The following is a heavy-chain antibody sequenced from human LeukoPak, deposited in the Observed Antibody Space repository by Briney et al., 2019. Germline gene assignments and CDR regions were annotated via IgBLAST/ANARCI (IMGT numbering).Heavy chain of an antibody. Sequence: GGSLRLSCAASGFTFSGSAMHWVRQASGKGLEWVGRIRSKANSYATAYAASVKGRFTISRDDSKNTAYLQMSSLKTEDTAVYYCARDLSLRLDRDGDLWFDPWGQGTLVTVSS. V-gene: IGHV3-73*01. CDR3: ARDLSLRLDRDGDLWFDP. CDR1: GFTFSGSA. J-gene: IGHJ5*02. D-gene: IGHD4-17*01. CDR2: IRSKANSYAT.